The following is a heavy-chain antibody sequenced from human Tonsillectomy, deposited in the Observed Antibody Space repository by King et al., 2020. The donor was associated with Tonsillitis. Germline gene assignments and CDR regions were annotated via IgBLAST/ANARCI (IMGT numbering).Heavy chain of an antibody. CDR1: GGSISSYY. D-gene: IGHD1-1*01. V-gene: IGHV4-59*08. Sequence: VQLQESGPGLVKTSETLSLTCSVSGGSISSYYWSWIRQPPGKGLEWIGYIYYSGSTNYNPSLKSRVTISVDTSKNHFSLRLSSVTAADTAVYYRARHRHDWNDDHAFDIWGQGTMVTVSS. CDR2: IYYSGST. J-gene: IGHJ3*02. CDR3: ARHRHDWNDDHAFDI.